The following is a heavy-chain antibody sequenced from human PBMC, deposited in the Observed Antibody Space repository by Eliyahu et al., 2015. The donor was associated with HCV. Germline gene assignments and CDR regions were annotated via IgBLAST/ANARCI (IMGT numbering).Heavy chain of an antibody. CDR1: GESFSGFY. Sequence: QVQLQQWGAGLLKPSXTLSLTCAVYGESFSGFYWTWIRQPPGKGLEWIGEINHHGSTNYNPSVKSRVTISVDRSKNQFSLRLTSVTAADMAMYFCARGQRTFGILGPRTSFFDFWGQGSLITVSS. J-gene: IGHJ4*02. V-gene: IGHV4-34*01. CDR3: ARGQRTFGILGPRTSFFDF. CDR2: INHHGST. D-gene: IGHD2-21*01.